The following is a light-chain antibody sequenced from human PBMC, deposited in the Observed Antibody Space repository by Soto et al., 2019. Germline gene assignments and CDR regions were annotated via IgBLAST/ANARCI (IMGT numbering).Light chain of an antibody. CDR2: DAS. V-gene: IGKV1-5*01. CDR1: QSISSW. J-gene: IGKJ2*01. Sequence: DIQMTQSPSTLSASVGDRVTITCRASQSISSWLAWYQQKPGKAPKLLIYDASSLESGVPSRFSGSGSGTAFTLTISSLQPDDFATYYCQQYNGYYTFGQGTKLEIK. CDR3: QQYNGYYT.